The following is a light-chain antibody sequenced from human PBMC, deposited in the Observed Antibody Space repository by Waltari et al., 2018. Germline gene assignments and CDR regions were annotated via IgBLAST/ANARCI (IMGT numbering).Light chain of an antibody. Sequence: DIQMTQSPSTLSASVGDRVTITCRASQSISNWLAWYQQKPGKAPKLLIYKASTLESGGASRFSGSGSGTEFTLTISSLQPDDFATYYCQQYNSYSLLTFGGGTKVEIK. V-gene: IGKV1-5*03. CDR1: QSISNW. J-gene: IGKJ4*01. CDR2: KAS. CDR3: QQYNSYSLLT.